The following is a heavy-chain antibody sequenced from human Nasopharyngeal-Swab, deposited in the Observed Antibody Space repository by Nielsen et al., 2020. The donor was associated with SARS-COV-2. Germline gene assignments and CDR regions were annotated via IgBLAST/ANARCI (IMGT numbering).Heavy chain of an antibody. CDR1: GYTLPEVA. CDR2: FDPLDGEK. Sequence: ASVKVSCKVSGYTLPEVAIHWVRQAPGKGPEWMGGFDPLDGEKIYAQEFEGRVTITVHSSTDTAYLELRSLRSDDTATYYCAAQLWSFWFDFWGQGTRVTVYS. V-gene: IGHV1-24*01. D-gene: IGHD3-10*01. J-gene: IGHJ4*02. CDR3: AAQLWSFWFDF.